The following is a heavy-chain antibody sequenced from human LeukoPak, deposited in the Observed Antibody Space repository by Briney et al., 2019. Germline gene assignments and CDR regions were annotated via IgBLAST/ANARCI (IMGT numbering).Heavy chain of an antibody. V-gene: IGHV4-39*01. D-gene: IGHD2-15*01. CDR3: ARVNTQGVPSP. CDR1: GGSISSYY. J-gene: IGHJ5*02. Sequence: SETLSLTYTISGGSISSYYWGWIRQPPGKGLEWIASIYYSGTTHYNPSHQSRVTMSVDTSKNQFSLKLSSVTAADTAVYYCARVNTQGVPSPWGQGILVTVSS. CDR2: IYYSGTT.